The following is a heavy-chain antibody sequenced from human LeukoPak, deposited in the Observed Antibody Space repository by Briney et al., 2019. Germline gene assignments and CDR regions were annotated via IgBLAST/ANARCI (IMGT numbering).Heavy chain of an antibody. D-gene: IGHD1-26*01. CDR3: AKDSRSHSGSYFDY. J-gene: IGHJ4*02. CDR1: GFTFSDYY. Sequence: GGSLRLSCAASGFTFSDYYMSWIRQAPGKGLEWVSYITGSGSTIYYADSAKGRFTISRDNAKNSLYLQLNSLRAEDTAVYYCAKDSRSHSGSYFDYWGQGTLVTVSS. CDR2: ITGSGSTI. V-gene: IGHV3-11*04.